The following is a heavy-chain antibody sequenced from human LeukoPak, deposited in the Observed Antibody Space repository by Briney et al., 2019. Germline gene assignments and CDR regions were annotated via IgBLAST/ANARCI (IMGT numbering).Heavy chain of an antibody. V-gene: IGHV3-30*18. CDR3: AKGEWLRLSGIGY. J-gene: IGHJ4*02. CDR1: GFTFSSYG. D-gene: IGHD5-12*01. CDR2: ISYDGSNK. Sequence: GGSLRLSCAASGFTFSSYGMHWVRQAPGKGLEWVAVISYDGSNKYYADSVKGRFTISRDNSKNTLYLQMNSLRAEDTAVYYCAKGEWLRLSGIGYWGQGTLVTVSS.